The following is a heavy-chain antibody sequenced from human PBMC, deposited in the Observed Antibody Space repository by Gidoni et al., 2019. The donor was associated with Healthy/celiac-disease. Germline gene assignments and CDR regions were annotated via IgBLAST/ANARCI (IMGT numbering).Heavy chain of an antibody. CDR1: VFTFSSYS. CDR3: AKGGRRITMIVVGHFDY. V-gene: IGHV3-23*01. CDR2: ISGSGGST. Sequence: EVQLLESGGGLVQPGGSLRLSCAASVFTFSSYSMSWVRQAPGKGLEWVSAISGSGGSTYYADSVKGRFTISRDNSKNTLYLQMNSLRAEDTAVYYCAKGGRRITMIVVGHFDYWGQGTLVTVSS. D-gene: IGHD3-22*01. J-gene: IGHJ4*02.